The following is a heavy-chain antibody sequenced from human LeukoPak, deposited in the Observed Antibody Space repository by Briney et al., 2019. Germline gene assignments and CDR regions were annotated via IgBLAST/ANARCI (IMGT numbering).Heavy chain of an antibody. CDR3: ARNPAVDTAMVTRYGMDV. Sequence: PGGSLRLSCAASEFTVSSNYMSWVRQAPGKGLEWVSVIYSGGSTYYADSVKGRFTISRDNSKNTLYLQMNSLRAEDTAVYYCARNPAVDTAMVTRYGMDVWGQGTTVTVSS. D-gene: IGHD5-18*01. V-gene: IGHV3-53*01. J-gene: IGHJ6*02. CDR2: IYSGGST. CDR1: EFTVSSNY.